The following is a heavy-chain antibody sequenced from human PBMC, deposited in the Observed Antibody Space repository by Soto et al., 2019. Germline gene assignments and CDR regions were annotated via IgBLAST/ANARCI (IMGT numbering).Heavy chain of an antibody. Sequence: QFLQSGGGLVQPGGSLTLSCAASGFTFGTTAMSWVRQAPGEGLEWVSTIDGSGGITYYADSVKGRFTISRDNYRNTVYLQMNSLRGDDTALYYCVKNSGWFNTWGQGALVTVSS. CDR3: VKNSGWFNT. J-gene: IGHJ5*02. CDR2: IDGSGGIT. V-gene: IGHV3-23*01. CDR1: GFTFGTTA. D-gene: IGHD3-10*01.